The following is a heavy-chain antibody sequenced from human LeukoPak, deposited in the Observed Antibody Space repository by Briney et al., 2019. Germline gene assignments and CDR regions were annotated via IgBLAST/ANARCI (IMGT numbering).Heavy chain of an antibody. D-gene: IGHD5-18*01. J-gene: IGHJ4*02. CDR2: ISGSGGST. CDR1: GFTFSSYA. CDR3: AKVLRLRGHFDY. Sequence: GGSLRLSCAASGFTFSSYAMIWVRQAPGKGLEWVSAISGSGGSTYYADSVKGRFTISRDNSKNTLYLQMNSLRAEDTAVYYCAKVLRLRGHFDYWGQGTLVTVSS. V-gene: IGHV3-23*01.